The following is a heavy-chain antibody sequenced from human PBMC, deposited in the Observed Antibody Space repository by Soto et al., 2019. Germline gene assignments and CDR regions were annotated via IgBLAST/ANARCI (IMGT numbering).Heavy chain of an antibody. CDR1: GGSITRNNHF. J-gene: IGHJ4*02. D-gene: IGHD6-19*01. CDR2: IQYGGTT. CDR3: ARLGSSGWYQGSYFDY. Sequence: QLQLQESGPGLVKASETLSLTCTVSGGSITRNNHFWGWIRQSPGKGLEWIGSIQYGGTTNYNPSLKSRVTMSAETSKNQFSLMMNSVTAEDTAVYYCARLGSSGWYQGSYFDYWGQGTLVTVSS. V-gene: IGHV4-39*01.